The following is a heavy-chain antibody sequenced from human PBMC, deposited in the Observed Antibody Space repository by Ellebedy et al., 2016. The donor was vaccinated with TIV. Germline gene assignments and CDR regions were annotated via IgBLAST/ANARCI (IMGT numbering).Heavy chain of an antibody. CDR2: IWADGSNQ. CDR3: ARDFGAWRRSSFDY. CDR1: GFTFSTYG. J-gene: IGHJ4*02. D-gene: IGHD1-26*01. Sequence: GESLKISCAASGFTFSTYGMHWVRQPPGKGLEWVAVIWADGSNQYYIDSVKGRFTISRDNSKNTLFLQMNSGTADDTAVYYCARDFGAWRRSSFDYWGQGGLVIVSS. V-gene: IGHV3-33*01.